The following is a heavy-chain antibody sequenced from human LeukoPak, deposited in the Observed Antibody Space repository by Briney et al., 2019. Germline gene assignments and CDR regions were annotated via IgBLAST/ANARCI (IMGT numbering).Heavy chain of an antibody. CDR1: GYTFTSYA. V-gene: IGHV7-4-1*02. Sequence: ASVKVSCKASGYTFTSYAMNWVRQAPGQGLEWMGWINTNTGNPTYAQGFTGRFVFSLDTSVSTAYLQISSLKAEDTAVYYCARTYGDYNYWYFDLWGRGTLVTVSS. CDR2: INTNTGNP. CDR3: ARTYGDYNYWYFDL. D-gene: IGHD4-17*01. J-gene: IGHJ2*01.